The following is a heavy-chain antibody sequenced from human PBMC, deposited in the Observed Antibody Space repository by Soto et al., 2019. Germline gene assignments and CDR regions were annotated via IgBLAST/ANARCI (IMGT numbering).Heavy chain of an antibody. J-gene: IGHJ4*02. CDR3: ARVVYSSGWSFDY. D-gene: IGHD6-19*01. Sequence: SETLSLTCAVSGCSISSSNWWSWVRQPPGKGLEWIGEIYHSGSTNYNPSLKSRVTISVDKSKNQFSLKLSSVTAADTAVYYCARVVYSSGWSFDYWGQGTLVTVSS. CDR1: GCSISSSNW. CDR2: IYHSGST. V-gene: IGHV4-4*02.